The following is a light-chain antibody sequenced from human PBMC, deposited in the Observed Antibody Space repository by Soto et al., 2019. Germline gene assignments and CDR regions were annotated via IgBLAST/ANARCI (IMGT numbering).Light chain of an antibody. CDR2: EVS. CDR3: SSYTRSSTLV. CDR1: SSDVGGYNY. V-gene: IGLV2-14*01. Sequence: QSVLTQPASVSGSPGQSITISCTGTSSDVGGYNYVSWYQQHPGKAPKLMIYEVSNRPSGVSNRFSGSKSGNTASLTISGLQAEDEADYYCSSYTRSSTLVFGTGTKATVL. J-gene: IGLJ1*01.